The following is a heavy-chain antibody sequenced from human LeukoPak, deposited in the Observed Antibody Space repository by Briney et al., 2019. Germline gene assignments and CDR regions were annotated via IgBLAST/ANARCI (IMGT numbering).Heavy chain of an antibody. J-gene: IGHJ4*02. CDR2: ISTSMTT. D-gene: IGHD3-16*02. V-gene: IGHV4-4*07. CDR3: ARDYSYPDY. CDR1: GASISSYH. Sequence: SETLSLTCSVPGASISSYHWSWIRQPAGKGLEWIGLISTSMTTNYNPSLKSRVTMSVDTSKNQFSLKLSSVTAADTAVYYCARDYSYPDYWGQGTLVTVSS.